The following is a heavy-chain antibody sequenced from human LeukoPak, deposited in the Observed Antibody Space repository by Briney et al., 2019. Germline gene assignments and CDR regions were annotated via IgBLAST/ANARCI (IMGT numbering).Heavy chain of an antibody. V-gene: IGHV3-21*01. CDR2: ISSSSSYI. CDR1: GFTFSSYS. J-gene: IGHJ4*02. CDR3: ARDDARRYCSGGSCYSELDY. Sequence: GGSLRLSCAASGFTFSSYSMNWVRQAPGKGLEWVSSISSSSSYIYYADSVKGRFTISRDNAKNSLYLQMNSLRAEDTAVYYCARDDARRYCSGGSCYSELDYWGQGTLVTVSS. D-gene: IGHD2-15*01.